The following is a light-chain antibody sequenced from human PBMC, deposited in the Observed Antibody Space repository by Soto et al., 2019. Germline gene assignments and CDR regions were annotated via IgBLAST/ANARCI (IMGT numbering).Light chain of an antibody. V-gene: IGKV1-39*01. Sequence: DIQMTQSPSSLSASVGDRVTITCRASQAISILLNWYQQKPGKAPDLLIYAASTLQTGVPSRFSGNGSGTDFALTISSLRPEDFATYYCQQTYRLGVFSFGPGTKVDIK. CDR1: QAISIL. CDR2: AAS. J-gene: IGKJ3*01. CDR3: QQTYRLGVFS.